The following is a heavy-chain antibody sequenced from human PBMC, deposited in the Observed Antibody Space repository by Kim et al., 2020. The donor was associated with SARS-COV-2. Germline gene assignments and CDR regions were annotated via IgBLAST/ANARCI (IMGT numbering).Heavy chain of an antibody. Sequence: SVKVSCKASGGTFSSYAINWVRQAPGQGLEWMGRIIPILGIANYAQKFQGRVTITADKSTSTAYMELSSLRSEDTAVYYCASFTAFDIWGQGTMVTVSS. CDR1: GGTFSSYA. J-gene: IGHJ3*02. V-gene: IGHV1-69*04. CDR2: IIPILGIA. CDR3: ASFTAFDI.